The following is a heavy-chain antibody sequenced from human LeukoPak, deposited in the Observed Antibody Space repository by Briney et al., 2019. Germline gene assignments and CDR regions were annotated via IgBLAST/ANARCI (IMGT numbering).Heavy chain of an antibody. D-gene: IGHD3-9*01. CDR1: GFTFSNYA. J-gene: IGHJ4*02. CDR2: IVGTGGST. Sequence: PGGSLRLSCAASGFTFSNYAMSWVRQAPGKGREWVSAIVGTGGSTYYADSVKGRFTISRDNSKNTLYLQMNSLRAEDTAVYYCAKWGDYDILTGYYDSDYWGQGTLVTVSS. V-gene: IGHV3-23*01. CDR3: AKWGDYDILTGYYDSDY.